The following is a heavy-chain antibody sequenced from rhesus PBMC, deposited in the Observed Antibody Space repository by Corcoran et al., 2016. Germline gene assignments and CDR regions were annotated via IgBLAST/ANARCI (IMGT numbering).Heavy chain of an antibody. Sequence: QLQLQESGPGLVKPSETLSVTCAVSGGSISSSYWSWIRQAPGKGLEWIGYIDGSGSNTNYNPSLKGRVTLSVDTSKTQLSLRLSSVTAADTAVYFCTSDPRGSGWFDYWGQGVLVTVSS. V-gene: IGHV4-169*02. CDR2: IDGSGSNT. CDR1: GGSISSSY. J-gene: IGHJ4*01. D-gene: IGHD6-31*01. CDR3: TSDPRGSGWFDY.